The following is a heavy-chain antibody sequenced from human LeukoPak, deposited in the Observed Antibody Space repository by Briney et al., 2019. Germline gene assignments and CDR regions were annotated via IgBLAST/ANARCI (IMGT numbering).Heavy chain of an antibody. CDR2: INPNSGGT. J-gene: IGHJ3*02. CDR3: ARDPHYSSGWYDAFDI. Sequence: ASVKVSCKASGYTFTGYYMHWVRQAPGQGLEWMGWINPNSGGTNYAQKFQGRVTMTRDTSISTAYMELSRLRSDDTAVYYCARDPHYSSGWYDAFDIWGQGTMVTVSS. V-gene: IGHV1-2*02. CDR1: GYTFTGYY. D-gene: IGHD6-19*01.